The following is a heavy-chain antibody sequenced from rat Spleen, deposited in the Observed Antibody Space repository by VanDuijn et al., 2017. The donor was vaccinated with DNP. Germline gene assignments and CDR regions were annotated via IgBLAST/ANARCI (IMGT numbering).Heavy chain of an antibody. CDR3: ARGGTIAAITHYYAMDA. Sequence: EVQLVESGGDLVQPGRSLKLSCVASGFTFNNYWMTWIRQVPGKGLEWVASITSSGGGTYYPDSVKGRFTISRDNAKNTLYLQMNSLRSEDTATYYCARGGTIAAITHYYAMDAWGQGTSVTVSS. V-gene: IGHV5-31*01. D-gene: IGHD1-2*01. CDR1: GFTFNNYW. J-gene: IGHJ4*01. CDR2: ITSSGGGT.